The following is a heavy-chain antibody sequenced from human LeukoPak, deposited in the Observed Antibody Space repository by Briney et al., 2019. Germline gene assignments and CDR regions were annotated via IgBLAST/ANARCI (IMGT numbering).Heavy chain of an antibody. J-gene: IGHJ3*02. CDR1: GFTFSRYA. D-gene: IGHD3-10*01. Sequence: GGSLRLSCAASGFTFSRYAMNWVRQAPGKGLEWVSGISGGGGSTYYAASVKGRFTIPRDNSKSTLYLQMNSLRAEDTAVYYCAKERLLWFGELGGAFDIWGQGTMVTESS. CDR3: AKERLLWFGELGGAFDI. V-gene: IGHV3-23*01. CDR2: ISGGGGST.